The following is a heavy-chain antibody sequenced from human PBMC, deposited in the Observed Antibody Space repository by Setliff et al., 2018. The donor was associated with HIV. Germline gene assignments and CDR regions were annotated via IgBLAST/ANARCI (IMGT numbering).Heavy chain of an antibody. CDR3: ARVPRITTLRNAFDI. D-gene: IGHD3-3*01. CDR1: GGSLNDYY. V-gene: IGHV4-31*11. J-gene: IGHJ3*02. CDR2: IYYIGNT. Sequence: SETLSLTCAVYGGSLNDYYWSWIRQHPGKGLDWIGNIYYIGNTDYNPSLKSRVTISIDTSKNQFSLKLSSVTAADTAIYYCARVPRITTLRNAFDIWGQGTMVTVSS.